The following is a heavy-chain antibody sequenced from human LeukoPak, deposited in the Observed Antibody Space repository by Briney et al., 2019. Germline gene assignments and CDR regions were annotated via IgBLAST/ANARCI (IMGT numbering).Heavy chain of an antibody. J-gene: IGHJ4*02. CDR1: GFTFDDYA. CDR2: INWNGGST. V-gene: IGHV3-20*04. Sequence: GGSLRLSCAASGFTFDDYAMHWVRQAPGKGLEWVSLINWNGGSTGYADSVKGRFTISRDNAKNSLYLQMNSLRAEDTALYYCARMSYDFWSGYYAWGYYFDCWGQGTLVTVSS. CDR3: ARMSYDFWSGYYAWGYYFDC. D-gene: IGHD3-3*01.